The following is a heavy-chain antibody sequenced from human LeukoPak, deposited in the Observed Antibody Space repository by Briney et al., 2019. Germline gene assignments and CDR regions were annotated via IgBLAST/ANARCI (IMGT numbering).Heavy chain of an antibody. CDR2: ISAYNGNT. Sequence: ASVKVSCKASGYTFTSYGISWVRQAPGQGLEWMGWISAYNGNTNYAQKLQGRVTMTTDTSTSTAYMELRSLRSDDTAVYYCARDLLYYDFWSGYYNYYYMDVWGKGTTVTVSS. J-gene: IGHJ6*03. CDR3: ARDLLYYDFWSGYYNYYYMDV. V-gene: IGHV1-18*01. D-gene: IGHD3-3*01. CDR1: GYTFTSYG.